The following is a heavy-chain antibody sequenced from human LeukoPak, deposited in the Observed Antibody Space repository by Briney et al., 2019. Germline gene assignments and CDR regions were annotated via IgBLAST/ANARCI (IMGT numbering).Heavy chain of an antibody. CDR2: ISFDGNNE. CDR3: ATLRYSASYYADY. Sequence: GGSLRLSCAASGFTFSTYGMHWVRQAPGKGLEWVAVISFDGNNEYYADSVKGRFTISRDNSKNTLYLQMNSLTTEDTALYYCATLRYSASYYADYWGQGTLVAVSS. CDR1: GFTFSTYG. J-gene: IGHJ4*02. V-gene: IGHV3-30*03. D-gene: IGHD1-26*01.